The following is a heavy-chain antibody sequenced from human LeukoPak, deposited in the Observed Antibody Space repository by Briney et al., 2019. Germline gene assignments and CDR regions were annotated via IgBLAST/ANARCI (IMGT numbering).Heavy chain of an antibody. D-gene: IGHD2-2*01. CDR1: GFTFSSYE. CDR3: AKDRGIVPAADNWFDP. Sequence: GGSLRLSCAASGFTFSSYEMNWVRQAPGKGLEWVSAISGSGGSTYYADSVKGRFTISRDNSKNTLYLQMNSLRAEDTAVYYCAKDRGIVPAADNWFDPWGQGTLVTVSS. CDR2: ISGSGGST. J-gene: IGHJ5*02. V-gene: IGHV3-23*01.